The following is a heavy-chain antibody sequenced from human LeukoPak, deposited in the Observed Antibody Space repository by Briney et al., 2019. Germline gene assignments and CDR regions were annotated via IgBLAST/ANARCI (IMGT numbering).Heavy chain of an antibody. CDR2: ISSSSSYI. V-gene: IGHV3-21*01. Sequence: KTGGSLRLSCAASGFTFSSYSMNWVRQAPGKGLEWVSSISSSSSYIYYADSVKGRFTISRDNAKNSLYLQMNSLRAEDTAVYYCARDRDNVAGTRGYFNYWSQGTLVTVSS. CDR1: GFTFSSYS. CDR3: ARDRDNVAGTRGYFNY. D-gene: IGHD6-19*01. J-gene: IGHJ4*02.